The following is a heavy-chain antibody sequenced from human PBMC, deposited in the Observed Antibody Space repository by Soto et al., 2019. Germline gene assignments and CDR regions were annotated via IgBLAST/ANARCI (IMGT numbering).Heavy chain of an antibody. CDR1: GFTFKDFC. Sequence: GGSLRLSCAVSGFTFKDFCMGWIRQAPGKGLEWVSAISGSGGTTYYADSVKGRFTISRDNSKNTLYLQMNSLRAEDTAVYYCAKDHIVVVTAILYSDYW. CDR3: AKDHIVVVTAILYSDY. J-gene: IGHJ4*01. V-gene: IGHV3-23*01. D-gene: IGHD2-21*02. CDR2: ISGSGGTT.